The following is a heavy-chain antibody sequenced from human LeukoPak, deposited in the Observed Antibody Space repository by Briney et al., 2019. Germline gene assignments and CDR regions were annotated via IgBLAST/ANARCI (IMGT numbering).Heavy chain of an antibody. Sequence: GGSLRLSCAASGFTFSNSAMSWVRQAPGKGLEWVSAISGSGGGTYYADSVKGRFTISRDNSKNTPYVQMNSLRAADTAVYYCAKAAGRGYNYGDYFDYWGQGTLVTVSS. CDR1: GFTFSNSA. CDR3: AKAAGRGYNYGDYFDY. J-gene: IGHJ4*02. CDR2: ISGSGGGT. D-gene: IGHD5-18*01. V-gene: IGHV3-23*01.